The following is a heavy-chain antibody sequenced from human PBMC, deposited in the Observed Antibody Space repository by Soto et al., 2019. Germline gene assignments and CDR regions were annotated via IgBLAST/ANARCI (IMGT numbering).Heavy chain of an antibody. CDR2: RYYSEST. V-gene: IGHV4-31*03. J-gene: IGHJ4*02. D-gene: IGHD2-15*01. Sequence: SETLSLTCTVSGGSVTTGGYYWSWIRQLPGKGLEWIGHRYYSESTYYNPSLKSRVSISLDTSKNQFSLKLSFVTAADTAMYYCARTKCSGGSCYSWSLDYWGQGTPVTVSS. CDR3: ARTKCSGGSCYSWSLDY. CDR1: GGSVTTGGYY.